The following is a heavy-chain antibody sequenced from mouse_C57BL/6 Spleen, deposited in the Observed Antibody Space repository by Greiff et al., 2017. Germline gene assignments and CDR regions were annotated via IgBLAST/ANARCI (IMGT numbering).Heavy chain of an antibody. CDR1: GYSITSGYY. V-gene: IGHV3-6*01. CDR3: AREGYSNWD. D-gene: IGHD2-5*01. CDR2: ISYDGSN. J-gene: IGHJ2*01. Sequence: EVKLLESGPGLVKPSQSLSLTCSVTGYSITSGYYWNWIRQFPGNKLEWMGYISYDGSNNYNPSLKNRISITRDTSKNQFFLKLNSVTTEDTATYYCAREGYSNWDWGQGTTLTVSS.